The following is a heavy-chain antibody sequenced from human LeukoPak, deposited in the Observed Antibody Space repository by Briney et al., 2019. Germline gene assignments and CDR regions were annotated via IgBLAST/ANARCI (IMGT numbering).Heavy chain of an antibody. V-gene: IGHV3-23*01. D-gene: IGHD2-2*01. CDR2: ISGGGAST. CDR1: GFTFSSRG. J-gene: IGHJ4*02. CDR3: AKRDCSSTHCYGFDY. Sequence: GGSLRLSCATSGFTFSSRGMAWARQPPGKGPECHSSISGGGASTYYADSVKGRFPISRDNSMNTLYLTMNSLRADDAAVYYCAKRDCSSTHCYGFDYWGQGTLVTVSS.